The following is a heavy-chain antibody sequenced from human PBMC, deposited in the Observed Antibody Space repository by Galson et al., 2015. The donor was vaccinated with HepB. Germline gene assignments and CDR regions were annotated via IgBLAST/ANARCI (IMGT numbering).Heavy chain of an antibody. D-gene: IGHD3-22*01. CDR1: GFTFSSYW. CDR3: ARGTDSITMIVVVSHFDL. J-gene: IGHJ2*01. V-gene: IGHV3-74*01. Sequence: SLRLSCAASGFTFSSYWMHWVRQAPGKGLVWVSRINSGGSTIYYADSVKGRFTISRDNAKNSLFLQMNSLRAEDTAVYYCARGTDSITMIVVVSHFDLWGRGTLVTVSS. CDR2: INSGGSTI.